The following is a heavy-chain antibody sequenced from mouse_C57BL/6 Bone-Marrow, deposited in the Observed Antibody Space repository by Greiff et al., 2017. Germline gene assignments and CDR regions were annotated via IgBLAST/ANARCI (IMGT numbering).Heavy chain of an antibody. D-gene: IGHD1-1*01. CDR2: INPYNGGT. J-gene: IGHJ1*03. Sequence: EVQLQQSGPVLVKPGASVKMSCKASGYTFTDYYMNWVKQSHGKSLEWIGVINPYNGGTSYNQKFKGKATLTVDKSSSTAYMELNSLTSEDSAVYYCARPHYYGSSYGYFDVWGTGTTVTVSS. CDR3: ARPHYYGSSYGYFDV. CDR1: GYTFTDYY. V-gene: IGHV1-19*01.